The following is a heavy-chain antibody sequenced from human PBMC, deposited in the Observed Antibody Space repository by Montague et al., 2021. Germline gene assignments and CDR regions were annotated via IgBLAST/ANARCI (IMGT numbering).Heavy chain of an antibody. CDR2: ITSYGSDS. Sequence: SLRLSCAASGFSFSSLWMHWVRQAPGKGLVWASQITSYGSDSNYADSVKGRFTISRDNAKSTLYLQMNSLRDEDTAFYYCVRDRPTAWFDSWGQGTLVTVSS. CDR1: GFSFSSLW. CDR3: VRDRPTAWFDS. D-gene: IGHD5-18*01. J-gene: IGHJ5*01. V-gene: IGHV3-74*01.